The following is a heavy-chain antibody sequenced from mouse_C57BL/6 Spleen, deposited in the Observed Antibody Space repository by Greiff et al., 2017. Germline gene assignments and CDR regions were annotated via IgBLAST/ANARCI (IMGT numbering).Heavy chain of an antibody. J-gene: IGHJ2*01. CDR2: ILPGSGST. V-gene: IGHV1-9*01. CDR3: ARGSYNSTRELFYFDY. D-gene: IGHD2-5*01. Sequence: VQLQQSGAELMKPGASVKLSCKATGYTFTGYWIEWVKQRPGHGLEWIGEILPGSGSTNYNEKFKGKATFTADTSSNTAYMQLSSLTTEDSAIYYCARGSYNSTRELFYFDYWGQGTTLTVSS. CDR1: GYTFTGYW.